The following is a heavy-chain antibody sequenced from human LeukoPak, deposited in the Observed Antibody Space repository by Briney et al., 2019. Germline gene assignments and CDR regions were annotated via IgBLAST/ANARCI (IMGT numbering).Heavy chain of an antibody. CDR1: GFPFSTFW. D-gene: IGHD6-13*01. CDR3: AKASSSWYHMSWFDP. CDR2: IQQDGSGE. V-gene: IGHV3-7*01. J-gene: IGHJ5*02. Sequence: GGSLRLSCEASGFPFSTFWMIWVRQPPGKGLEWVAKIQQDGSGEQYVDSVKGRFTISRDNSKNTLYLQMNSLRAEDTAVYYCAKASSSWYHMSWFDPWGQGTLVTVSS.